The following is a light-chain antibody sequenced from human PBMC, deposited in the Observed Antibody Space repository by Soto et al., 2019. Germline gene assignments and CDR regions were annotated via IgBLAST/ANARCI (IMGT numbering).Light chain of an antibody. CDR3: CSYAGSSTDVV. Sequence: QSALTQPASVSGSPGQSITISCTGTRSDVGSYNLVSWYQQHPGKAPKLMIYEGSKRPSGVSNRVSGSKSGNTASLTISGLQAEDEADYYCCSYAGSSTDVVFGGGTKLTVL. J-gene: IGLJ2*01. V-gene: IGLV2-23*01. CDR1: RSDVGSYNL. CDR2: EGS.